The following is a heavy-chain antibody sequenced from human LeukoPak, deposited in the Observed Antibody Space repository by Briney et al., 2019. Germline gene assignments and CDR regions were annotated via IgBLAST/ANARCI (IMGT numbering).Heavy chain of an antibody. J-gene: IGHJ4*02. CDR3: ARRGRNSSGWQDYL. CDR1: GGSISSYY. CDR2: IYHTGST. V-gene: IGHV4-59*01. Sequence: PSETLSLTCTVSGGSISSYYWSWVRQPPGKGLEWIANIYHTGSTNYNPSLSSRVTISIDTAKNQFSLKLTSVTAADTAVYYCARRGRNSSGWQDYLWGQGTLVTVSS. D-gene: IGHD6-25*01.